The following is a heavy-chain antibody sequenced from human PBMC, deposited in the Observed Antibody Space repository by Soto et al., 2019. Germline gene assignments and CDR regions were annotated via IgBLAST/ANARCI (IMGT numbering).Heavy chain of an antibody. CDR1: GGSVSSGSYY. CDR3: GRGLVGGTKEGGGSFDY. Sequence: SETLSLTCTVSGGSVSSGSYYWSWIRQPPGKGLEWIGYIYYSGSTNYNPSLKSRVTISVDTSTNQFSLKLSTVTATDTDVNYCGRGLVGGTKEGGGSFDYWGQGALVAVSS. CDR2: IYYSGST. V-gene: IGHV4-61*01. J-gene: IGHJ4*02. D-gene: IGHD1-26*01.